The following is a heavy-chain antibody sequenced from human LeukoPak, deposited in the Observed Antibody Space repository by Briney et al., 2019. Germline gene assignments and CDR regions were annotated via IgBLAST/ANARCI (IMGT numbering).Heavy chain of an antibody. CDR1: GFTLSSYE. D-gene: IGHD3-3*01. Sequence: PGGSLRLFCAASGFTLSSYEMNWVRQAPGKGLEWVSYVSSSGSSIHYADSVKGRLTISRDNAKNSLYLQMNSLRAEDTAVYYCARYPVFGEYYYYMDVWGKGTTVTVSS. CDR3: ARYPVFGEYYYYMDV. CDR2: VSSSGSSI. J-gene: IGHJ6*03. V-gene: IGHV3-48*03.